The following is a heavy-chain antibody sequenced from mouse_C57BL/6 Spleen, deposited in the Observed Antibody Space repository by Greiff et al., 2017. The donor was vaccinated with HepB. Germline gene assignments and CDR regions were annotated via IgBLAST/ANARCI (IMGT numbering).Heavy chain of an antibody. CDR2: ISSGGDYI. Sequence: EVMLVESGAGLVKPGGSLKLSCAASGFTFSSYAMSWVRQTPEKRLEWVAYISSGGDYIYYADTVKGRFTISRDNARNTLYLQMSSLKSEDTAMYYCTRELRYGFAYWGQGTLVTVSA. CDR3: TRELRYGFAY. CDR1: GFTFSSYA. J-gene: IGHJ3*01. V-gene: IGHV5-9-1*02. D-gene: IGHD1-1*01.